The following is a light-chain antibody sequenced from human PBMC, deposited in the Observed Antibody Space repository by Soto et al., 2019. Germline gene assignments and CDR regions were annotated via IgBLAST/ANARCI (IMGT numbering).Light chain of an antibody. Sequence: ANSRTDSPSSFSASPGDRVTITCLASQGISSYLAWDQQKPGKAPKLLIYAASTLQSGVPSRFSGSGSGTDFTLTISCLQSEDFATYYCQQYYSHPLTFGGGTKVDIK. CDR1: QGISSY. CDR3: QQYYSHPLT. J-gene: IGKJ4*01. V-gene: IGKV1-8*01. CDR2: AAS.